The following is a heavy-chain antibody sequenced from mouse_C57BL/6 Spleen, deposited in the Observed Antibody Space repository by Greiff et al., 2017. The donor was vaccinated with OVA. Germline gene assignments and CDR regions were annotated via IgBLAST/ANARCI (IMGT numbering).Heavy chain of an antibody. D-gene: IGHD1-1*01. V-gene: IGHV5-17*01. CDR1: GFTFSDYG. Sequence: EVKLVEPGGGLVKPGGSLKLSCAASGFTFSDYGMHWVRQAPEKGLEWVAYISSGSSPIYYADTVKGRFTISRDNAKNTLFLHMNSLRSEDTARYYCAREDYYGSSYWYFDVWGTGTTVTVSS. CDR3: AREDYYGSSYWYFDV. J-gene: IGHJ1*03. CDR2: ISSGSSPI.